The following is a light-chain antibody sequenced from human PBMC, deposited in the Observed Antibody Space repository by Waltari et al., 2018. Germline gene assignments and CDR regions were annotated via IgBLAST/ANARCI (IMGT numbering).Light chain of an antibody. J-gene: IGKJ1*01. CDR2: WAS. CDR1: QRVLYSSNNKNY. CDR3: QHYYSPPWT. V-gene: IGKV4-1*01. Sequence: DIVMTQSPDSLAVSLGERAPITCKFSQRVLYSSNNKNYLAWYQQKPGQPPKLLIYWASTRESGVPDRFSGSVSGTDFTLTISSLQAEDVAVYYCQHYYSPPWTFGQGTKVEIK.